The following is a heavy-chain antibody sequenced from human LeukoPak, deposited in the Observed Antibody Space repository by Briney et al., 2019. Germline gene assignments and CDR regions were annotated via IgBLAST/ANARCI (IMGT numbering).Heavy chain of an antibody. V-gene: IGHV3-21*01. D-gene: IGHD6-19*01. CDR2: ISSSSSYI. Sequence: VGSLRLSCAASGFTFSTYSMNWVRQAPGKGLEWVSSISSSSSYIYYAESVKGRFTISRDNAKNSLYLQMNSLRAEDTAVYYCARISDRGIAVAGIDYWGQGTLVTVSS. J-gene: IGHJ4*02. CDR3: ARISDRGIAVAGIDY. CDR1: GFTFSTYS.